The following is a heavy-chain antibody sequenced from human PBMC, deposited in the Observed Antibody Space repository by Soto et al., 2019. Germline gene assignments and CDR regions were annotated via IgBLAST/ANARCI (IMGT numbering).Heavy chain of an antibody. CDR2: IYYSGNT. V-gene: IGHV4-30-4*01. CDR1: GVSISSGYYY. CDR3: ASSSLYGMGL. Sequence: SETLSLTCSVSGVSISSGYYYWIWIRQPPGQGLEWIGNIYYSGNTYYDPSLQRRLIISIDTAKNQFPPKVGSVTAADTAVYYCASSSLYGMGLWGQGNTVNGSS. J-gene: IGHJ6*01.